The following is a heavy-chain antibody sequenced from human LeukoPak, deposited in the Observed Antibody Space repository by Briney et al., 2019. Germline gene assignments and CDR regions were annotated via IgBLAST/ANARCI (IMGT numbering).Heavy chain of an antibody. V-gene: IGHV1-69*13. D-gene: IGHD4-17*01. CDR1: GGTFSSYA. CDR2: IIPIFGTA. J-gene: IGHJ4*02. CDR3: ARSPGYGDYLYYFDY. Sequence: SVKVSCKASGGTFSSYAISWVRQAPGQGLEWMGGIIPIFGTANYAQKFQGRVTITADESTSTAYMELSSLRPEDTAVYYCARSPGYGDYLYYFDYWGQGTLVTVSS.